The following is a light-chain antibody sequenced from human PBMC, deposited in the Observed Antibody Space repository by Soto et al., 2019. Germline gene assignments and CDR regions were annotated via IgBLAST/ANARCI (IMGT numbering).Light chain of an antibody. CDR1: SSDVGAYNY. Sequence: QSVLTQPPSASGSPGQSVTISCTGTSSDVGAYNYVSWYQQLPGKAPKLIIYEVNKRPSGVPDRFSGSKSGNTASLTVSGLQAEDEADYYCNSYAGTVVFGEGTKLTVL. CDR2: EVN. J-gene: IGLJ2*01. CDR3: NSYAGTVV. V-gene: IGLV2-8*01.